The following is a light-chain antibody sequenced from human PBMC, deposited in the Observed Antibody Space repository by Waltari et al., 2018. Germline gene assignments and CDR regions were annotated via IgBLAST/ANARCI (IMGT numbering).Light chain of an antibody. CDR2: DVS. CDR3: SSYTSSSTLYV. CDR1: SSDVGGYNY. Sequence: QSALTQPASVSGSPGQSITISCTGTSSDVGGYNYVSWYQQHPGKAPKLMIYDVSNRPSGVFNRSSGSKSGNTASLTISGLQAEDEADYYCSSYTSSSTLYVFGTGTKVTVL. V-gene: IGLV2-14*03. J-gene: IGLJ1*01.